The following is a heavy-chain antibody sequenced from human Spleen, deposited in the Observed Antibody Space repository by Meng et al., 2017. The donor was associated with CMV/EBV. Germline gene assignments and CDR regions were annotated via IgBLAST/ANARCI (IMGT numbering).Heavy chain of an antibody. CDR3: ARVDSDVVPGGSFDY. CDR1: VSLNSYC. CDR2: ISSVGAT. D-gene: IGHD2-2*01. Sequence: VSLNSYCWSWIRQPPGKGLEWMGRISSVGATYYAQTLQSRLTVTVDTSKSQFYLKLSTVTAADTAVYYCARVDSDVVPGGSFDYWGHGTLVTVSS. J-gene: IGHJ4*01. V-gene: IGHV4-39*01.